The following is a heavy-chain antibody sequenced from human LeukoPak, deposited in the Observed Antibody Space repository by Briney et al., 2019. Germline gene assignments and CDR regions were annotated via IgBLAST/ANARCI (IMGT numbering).Heavy chain of an antibody. CDR3: ARSYDFHNYYFDY. CDR2: IYHSGST. CDR1: GGSISSSSYY. Sequence: SETLSLTCTVSGGSISSSSYYWGWIRQPPGKGLEWIGYIYHSGSTYYNPSLKSRVTISVDRSKNQFSLKLSSVTAADTAVYYCARSYDFHNYYFDYWGQGTLVTVSS. V-gene: IGHV4-30-2*01. J-gene: IGHJ4*02. D-gene: IGHD3-3*01.